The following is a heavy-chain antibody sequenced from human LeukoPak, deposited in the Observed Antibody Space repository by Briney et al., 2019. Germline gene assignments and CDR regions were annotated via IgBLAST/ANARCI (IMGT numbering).Heavy chain of an antibody. J-gene: IGHJ6*03. Sequence: RPGGSLRLSCAASRFTFSRYWMHWVRQAPGKGLVWVSRINPDGSPTTYADSVKGRFTISRDNAKNTLYLQMNSLRAEDTAVYYCARGPYFASSSGYYYYYMDVWGKGTTVTVSS. D-gene: IGHD6-6*01. CDR2: INPDGSPT. V-gene: IGHV3-74*01. CDR3: ARGPYFASSSGYYYYYMDV. CDR1: RFTFSRYW.